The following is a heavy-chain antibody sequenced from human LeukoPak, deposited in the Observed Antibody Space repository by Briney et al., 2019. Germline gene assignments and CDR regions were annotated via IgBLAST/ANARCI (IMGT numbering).Heavy chain of an antibody. CDR3: ARGTLGIAAAGNFDY. J-gene: IGHJ4*02. CDR1: GFTFSSYW. V-gene: IGHV3-7*01. Sequence: TGGSLRLSCAASGFTFSSYWMSWVRQAPGKGLEWVANIKQDGSEKYYVDSVKGRFTISRDNAKNSLYLQMNSLRAEDTAVYYCARGTLGIAAAGNFDYWGQGTLVTVSS. D-gene: IGHD6-25*01. CDR2: IKQDGSEK.